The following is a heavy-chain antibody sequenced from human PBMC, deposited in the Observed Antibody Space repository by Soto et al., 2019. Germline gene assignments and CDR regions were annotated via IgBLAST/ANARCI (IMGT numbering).Heavy chain of an antibody. D-gene: IGHD2-8*01. CDR3: AREGGDIVQMVYALPWY. J-gene: IGHJ4*02. Sequence: ASGKVSGKAPGYTFTDYYMHWVRQAPGQGLEWMGWINPNSGATSYAQRFQGRVTMTRDTSISTAYMELSRLTSDDTAVYYCAREGGDIVQMVYALPWYWGQGTLVTVSS. V-gene: IGHV1-2*02. CDR1: GYTFTDYY. CDR2: INPNSGAT.